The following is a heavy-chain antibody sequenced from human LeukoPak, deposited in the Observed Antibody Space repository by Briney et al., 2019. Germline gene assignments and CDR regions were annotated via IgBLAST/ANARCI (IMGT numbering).Heavy chain of an antibody. CDR2: ISSSSSYI. D-gene: IGHD2-2*01. Sequence: GGSLRLSCAASGFTFSSYAMSWVRQAPGKGLEWVSSISSSSSYIYYADSVKGRFTISRDNAKNSLYLQMNSLRAEDTAVYYCARDAPLYCSSTSCQPPFDPWGQGTLVTVSS. J-gene: IGHJ5*02. CDR1: GFTFSSYA. CDR3: ARDAPLYCSSTSCQPPFDP. V-gene: IGHV3-21*01.